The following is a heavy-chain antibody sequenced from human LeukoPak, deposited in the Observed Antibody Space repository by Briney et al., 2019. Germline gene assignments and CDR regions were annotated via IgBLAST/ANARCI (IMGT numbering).Heavy chain of an antibody. Sequence: PSETLSLTCTVSGGSISSSSYYWGWIRQPPGKGLEWIGSIYYSGSTYYNPSLKSRVTISVDTSKNQFSLKLRSVTAADMAVYYCARHGWYEGGPFDSWGQGTLVTVSS. J-gene: IGHJ4*02. CDR3: ARHGWYEGGPFDS. CDR1: GGSISSSSYY. D-gene: IGHD6-19*01. V-gene: IGHV4-39*01. CDR2: IYYSGST.